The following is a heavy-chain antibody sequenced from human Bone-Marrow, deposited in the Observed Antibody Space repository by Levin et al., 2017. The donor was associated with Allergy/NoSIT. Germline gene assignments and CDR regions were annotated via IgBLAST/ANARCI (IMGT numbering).Heavy chain of an antibody. J-gene: IGHJ6*02. Sequence: GGSLRLSCTASGFTFGDYAMSWFRQAPGKGLEWVGFIRSKAYGGTTEYAASVKGRFTISRDDPKSIAYLQMNSLKTEDTAVYYCTRGKAARPLYYYYYYGMDVWGQGTTVTVSS. CDR3: TRGKAARPLYYYYYYGMDV. CDR2: IRSKAYGGTT. D-gene: IGHD6-6*01. CDR1: GFTFGDYA. V-gene: IGHV3-49*03.